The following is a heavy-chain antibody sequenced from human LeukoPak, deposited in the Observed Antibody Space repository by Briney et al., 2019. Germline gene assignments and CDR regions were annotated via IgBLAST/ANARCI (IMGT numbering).Heavy chain of an antibody. CDR1: GYTFTSYA. V-gene: IGHV7-4-1*02. J-gene: IGHJ5*02. Sequence: ASVKVSCKASGYTFTSYAMNWVRQAPGQGLEWMGWINTNTGNPTYAQGFTGRFVFSLDTSVSTAYLQISSLKAEDTAVYYCAGDSLGYSSSWPRFDPWGQGTLVTVSS. CDR3: AGDSLGYSSSWPRFDP. D-gene: IGHD6-13*01. CDR2: INTNTGNP.